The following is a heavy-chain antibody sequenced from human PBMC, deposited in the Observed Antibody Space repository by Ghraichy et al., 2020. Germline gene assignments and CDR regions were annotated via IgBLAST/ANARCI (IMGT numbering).Heavy chain of an antibody. CDR1: GFSLRKSGAG. V-gene: IGHV2-5*02. Sequence: QTLSLTCTFSGFSLRKSGAGVAWIRQPPEKALEWLALIYWDDDKRYNPSLKSRLAITKDTSKNQVVLTMANMEPEDTATYHCAHLDCSGGNCQVLGYFDPWGQGTLVTVSS. D-gene: IGHD2-15*01. J-gene: IGHJ5*02. CDR3: AHLDCSGGNCQVLGYFDP. CDR2: IYWDDDK.